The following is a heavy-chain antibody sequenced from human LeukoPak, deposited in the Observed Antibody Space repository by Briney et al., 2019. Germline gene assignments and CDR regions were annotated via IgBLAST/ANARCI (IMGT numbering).Heavy chain of an antibody. D-gene: IGHD5-18*01. CDR3: VFGPKRGYSYGFDY. CDR2: ISGTGSTI. J-gene: IGHJ4*02. Sequence: PGGSLRLSCAASGVTFSDYEMNWVRQAPGKGLEWISYISGTGSTIFYADSVKGRFTISRDDAKNSLNLQMISLRVEDTAMYYCVFGPKRGYSYGFDYWGQGTLVTVSS. V-gene: IGHV3-48*03. CDR1: GVTFSDYE.